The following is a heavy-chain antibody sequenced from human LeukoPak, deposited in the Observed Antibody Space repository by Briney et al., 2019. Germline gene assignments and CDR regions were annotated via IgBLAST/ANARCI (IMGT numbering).Heavy chain of an antibody. D-gene: IGHD1-26*01. CDR2: MYSGGST. Sequence: PGGSLRLSCAASGFSVNSNYMNWFRQAPGKGLEWVSVMYSGGSTYSADSVKDRFIISRDNSKNTLYLQMSRLRAEDTAVYYCARDHSRTYGALDLWGQGTMVTVSS. CDR1: GFSVNSNY. J-gene: IGHJ3*01. V-gene: IGHV3-66*01. CDR3: ARDHSRTYGALDL.